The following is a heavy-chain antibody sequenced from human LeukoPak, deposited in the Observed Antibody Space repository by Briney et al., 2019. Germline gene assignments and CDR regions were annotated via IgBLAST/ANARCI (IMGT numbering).Heavy chain of an antibody. CDR1: GDSISNYY. V-gene: IGHV4-59*01. CDR2: IYYSGST. D-gene: IGHD4-17*01. Sequence: PSETLSLTCTVSGDSISNYYWSWIRQPPGKGLEWIGYIYYSGSTNYNPSLKSRVTISVDTSKNQFSLKLSSVTAADTAVYYCARDRTTVTTYYYYGMDVWGQGTTVTVCS. CDR3: ARDRTTVTTYYYYGMDV. J-gene: IGHJ6*02.